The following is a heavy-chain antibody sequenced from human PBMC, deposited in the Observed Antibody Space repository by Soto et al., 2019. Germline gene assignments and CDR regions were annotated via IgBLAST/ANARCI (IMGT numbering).Heavy chain of an antibody. CDR3: VRPTSPYCSIWYYYYVMDG. J-gene: IGHJ6*02. CDR1: GGSISSSSYY. V-gene: IGHV4-39*01. D-gene: IGHD6-13*01. CDR2: IYYSGST. Sequence: QLQLQESGPGLVKPSETLSLTCTVSGGSISSSSYYWGWIRQPPGRGLEWIGGIYYSGSTYYNQSLKSRVTISVDTSQNQFYLKLSSVTAADTAVYYWVRPTSPYCSIWYYYYVMDGWGQVTTVNVSS.